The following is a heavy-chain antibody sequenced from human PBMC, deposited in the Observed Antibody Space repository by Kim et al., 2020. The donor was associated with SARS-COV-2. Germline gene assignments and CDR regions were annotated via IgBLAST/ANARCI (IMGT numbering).Heavy chain of an antibody. CDR3: AKGQKQVGASYGMYV. V-gene: IGHV3-74*01. CDR1: GFTFSSHW. Sequence: GGSLRLSCAASGFTFSSHWMHWVRQAPGKGLEWVSRINSDGSSTYYADSVKGRFTISRDNAKNTLYLQMNSLRAEDTAVYYCAKGQKQVGASYGMYVWGQGTTVTVSP. J-gene: IGHJ6*01. CDR2: INSDGSST. D-gene: IGHD1-26*01.